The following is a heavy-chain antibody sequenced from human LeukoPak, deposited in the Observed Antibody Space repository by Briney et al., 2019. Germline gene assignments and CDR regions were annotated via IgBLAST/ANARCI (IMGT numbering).Heavy chain of an antibody. CDR1: GFTFSSYA. D-gene: IGHD2-2*01. J-gene: IGHJ4*02. CDR2: ISGSGGST. Sequence: GGSLRLSCAASGFTFSSYAMSWVRQAPGKGLEWVSAISGSGGSTYYADSVKGRFTISRDNSKNTLYLQMNSLRAEDMAVYYCAKPIRIVVVPAARAPWDYWGQGTLVTVSS. CDR3: AKPIRIVVVPAARAPWDY. V-gene: IGHV3-23*01.